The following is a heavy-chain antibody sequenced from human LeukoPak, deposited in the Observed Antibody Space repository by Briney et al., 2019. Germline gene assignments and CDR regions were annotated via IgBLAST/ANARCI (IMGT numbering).Heavy chain of an antibody. J-gene: IGHJ4*02. D-gene: IGHD1-14*01. CDR2: INHSGST. CDR1: GGSFSGYY. CDR3: VRHRGYNHFFDY. V-gene: IGHV4-34*01. Sequence: SETLSLTCAVYGGSFSGYYWGWIRQSPGKGLEWIGEINHSGSTNYNPSLESRVTISVDTSKNQFSLKLSSVTAADTALYYCVRHRGYNHFFDYWGQGTLVTVSS.